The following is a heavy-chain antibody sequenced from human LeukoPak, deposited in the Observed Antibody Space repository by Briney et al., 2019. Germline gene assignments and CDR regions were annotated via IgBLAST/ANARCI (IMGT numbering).Heavy chain of an antibody. CDR3: ARDPPAVSINTYA. Sequence: GGSLRLSCAASGFTVGNNYMNWVRQAPGKGLEWVSLIFSHGEASYADSVKGRFTISRDNSKNTLYLQMNGLRVEDTAVYYCARDPPAVSINTYAWGQGTLVTVSS. J-gene: IGHJ4*02. CDR2: IFSHGEA. D-gene: IGHD2-8*01. V-gene: IGHV3-66*01. CDR1: GFTVGNNY.